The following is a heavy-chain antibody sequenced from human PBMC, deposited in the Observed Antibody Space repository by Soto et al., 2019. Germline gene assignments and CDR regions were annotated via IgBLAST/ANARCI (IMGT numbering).Heavy chain of an antibody. J-gene: IGHJ4*02. CDR3: ARGLFGELSPGGIDYFDY. CDR1: GFTFSSYE. V-gene: IGHV3-48*03. D-gene: IGHD3-10*01. Sequence: GGSLRLSCAASGFTFSSYEMNWVRQAPGKGLEWVSYISGSGNAMFCADAVKGRFTTSRDNAKNSLSLQMNSLRAEDTAVYYCARGLFGELSPGGIDYFDYWGQGTLVTVSS. CDR2: ISGSGNAM.